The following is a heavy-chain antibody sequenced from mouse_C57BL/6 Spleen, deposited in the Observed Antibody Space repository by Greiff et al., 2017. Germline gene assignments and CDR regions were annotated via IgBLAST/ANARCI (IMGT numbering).Heavy chain of an antibody. J-gene: IGHJ2*01. CDR2: INPNYGTT. CDR3: AGLDSSGYVGY. Sequence: EVQLQESGPELVKPGASVKISCKASGYSFTDYNMNWVKQSNGKSLEWFGVINPNYGTTSYNQKFKGKATLAVDQSSSPAYMQLNSLTSEDSAVYYCAGLDSSGYVGYWGQGTTLTVSS. CDR1: GYSFTDYN. V-gene: IGHV1-39*01. D-gene: IGHD3-2*02.